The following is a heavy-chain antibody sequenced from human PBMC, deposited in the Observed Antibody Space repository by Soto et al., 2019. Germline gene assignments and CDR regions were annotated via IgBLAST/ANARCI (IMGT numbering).Heavy chain of an antibody. D-gene: IGHD2-2*03. J-gene: IGHJ4*02. CDR2: ISGSGGST. CDR3: AKVGGDGYCSSTSCYYFDY. CDR1: GFTFSSYA. Sequence: EVQLLESGGGLVQPGGSLRLSCAASGFTFSSYAMSWVRQAPGKGLEWVSAISGSGGSTYYADSVKGRFTISRDNSKNTLYLQMNSLRAEDTAVYYCAKVGGDGYCSSTSCYYFDYWGQGTLVTVSS. V-gene: IGHV3-23*01.